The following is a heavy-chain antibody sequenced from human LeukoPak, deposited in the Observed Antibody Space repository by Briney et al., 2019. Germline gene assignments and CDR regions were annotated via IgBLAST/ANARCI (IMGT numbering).Heavy chain of an antibody. V-gene: IGHV3-23*01. CDR2: ISGSGGST. D-gene: IGHD2-15*01. Sequence: SGGSLRLSCAASGFTFSSYAMSWVRQAPGKGLEWVSAISGSGGSTYYADSVKGRFTISRDNSKNTLYLQMNSLRAEDTAVYYCAKVVELWSDFDYWGQETLVTVSS. CDR3: AKVVELWSDFDY. J-gene: IGHJ4*02. CDR1: GFTFSSYA.